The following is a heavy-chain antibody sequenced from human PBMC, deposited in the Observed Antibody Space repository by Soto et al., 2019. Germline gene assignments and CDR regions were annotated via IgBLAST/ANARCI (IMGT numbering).Heavy chain of an antibody. CDR1: GYSFPNYW. CDR2: IYPDDSDT. J-gene: IGHJ4*02. Sequence: EVQLVQSGAEVKKPGESLKISCKASGYSFPNYWIGWLRQMPGKGLEWIGVIYPDDSDTAYSPSFEGQVTISADESINAAYLQWSSLTASDTAIYFCARPGREGQTYAYGFWGQGTLVSVSS. D-gene: IGHD3-16*01. CDR3: ARPGREGQTYAYGF. V-gene: IGHV5-51*01.